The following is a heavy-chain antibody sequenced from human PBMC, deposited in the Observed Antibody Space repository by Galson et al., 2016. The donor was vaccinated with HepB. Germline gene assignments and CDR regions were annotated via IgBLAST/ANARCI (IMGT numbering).Heavy chain of an antibody. V-gene: IGHV1-69*13. CDR2: IIPVFGTA. Sequence: SVKVSCKASGGTFSISSINWVRQAPGQGLEWMGGIIPVFGTAKFAQKFQGRVTITADESTNTAYMELSSLRSEDTAMYYCARAFYDGTGYYYHYFDSWGQGTLVTVSS. CDR1: GGTFSISS. CDR3: ARAFYDGTGYYYHYFDS. D-gene: IGHD3-22*01. J-gene: IGHJ4*02.